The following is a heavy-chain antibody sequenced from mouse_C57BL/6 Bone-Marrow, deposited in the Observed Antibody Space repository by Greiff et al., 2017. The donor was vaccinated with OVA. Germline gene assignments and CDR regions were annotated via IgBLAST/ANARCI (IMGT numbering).Heavy chain of an antibody. CDR3: TTHRY. CDR2: IDPENGDT. Sequence: VQLQQSGAELVRPGASVKLSCTASGFNIKDYYMHWVKERPEQGLEWIGWIDPENGDTEYASKFQGKATITADTSSKTVYMHLSSLTSEDTAVYYCTTHRYWGQGTTLTVSS. V-gene: IGHV14-4*01. CDR1: GFNIKDYY. J-gene: IGHJ2*01.